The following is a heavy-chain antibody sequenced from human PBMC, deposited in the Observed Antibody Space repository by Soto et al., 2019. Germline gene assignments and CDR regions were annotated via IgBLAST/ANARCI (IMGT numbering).Heavy chain of an antibody. CDR1: GFTVSSYL. CDR3: ARVNYGDYGGVYEY. Sequence: PGGSLRLSCAASGFTVSSYLMHWVRQAPGKGLVWVSRINSDGSSTSFADSVKGRFTISRDNAKNTLYLQMNSLRAEDTAVYYCARVNYGDYGGVYEYWGQGTLVTVSS. CDR2: INSDGSST. D-gene: IGHD4-17*01. V-gene: IGHV3-74*01. J-gene: IGHJ4*02.